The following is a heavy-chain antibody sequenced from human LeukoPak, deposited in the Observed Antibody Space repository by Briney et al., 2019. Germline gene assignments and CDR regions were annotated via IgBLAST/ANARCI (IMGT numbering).Heavy chain of an antibody. Sequence: GSSVKVSCKASGGTFSSYAISWVRQAPGQGLEWMGGIIPIFGTANYAQKFQGRVTITADESTSTAYMELSSLRSEDTAVYYCARMNYPYNWNVGDPVFDYWGQGTLVTVSS. J-gene: IGHJ4*02. CDR3: ARMNYPYNWNVGDPVFDY. CDR1: GGTFSSYA. D-gene: IGHD1-1*01. V-gene: IGHV1-69*01. CDR2: IIPIFGTA.